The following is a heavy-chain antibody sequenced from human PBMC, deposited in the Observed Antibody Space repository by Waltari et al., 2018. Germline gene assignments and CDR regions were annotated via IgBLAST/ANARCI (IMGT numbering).Heavy chain of an antibody. Sequence: QVQLVQSGAEVKKPGASVKVSCQASGYTFPSYDINWVRQATGQGLEWMGWMNPNSGNTGYAQKFQGRVTMTRNTSISTAYMELSSLRSEDTAVYYCARRIAAAATFAFDIWGQGTMVTVSS. D-gene: IGHD6-13*01. CDR2: MNPNSGNT. CDR3: ARRIAAAATFAFDI. J-gene: IGHJ3*02. V-gene: IGHV1-8*01. CDR1: GYTFPSYD.